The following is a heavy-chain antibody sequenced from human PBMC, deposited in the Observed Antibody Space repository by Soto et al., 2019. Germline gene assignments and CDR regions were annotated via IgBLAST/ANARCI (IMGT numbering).Heavy chain of an antibody. CDR1: GFTFSSYG. CDR2: ISYDGSNK. D-gene: IGHD6-19*01. Sequence: QVQLVESGGGVVQPGRSLRLSCAASGFTFSSYGMHWVRQAPGKGLEWVAVISYDGSNKYYADSVKGRFTISRDNYKNAQDLQMKSLRAEDTAVYYCAKDKRSSVWYVDYWGQGTLVTVSS. J-gene: IGHJ4*02. V-gene: IGHV3-30*18. CDR3: AKDKRSSVWYVDY.